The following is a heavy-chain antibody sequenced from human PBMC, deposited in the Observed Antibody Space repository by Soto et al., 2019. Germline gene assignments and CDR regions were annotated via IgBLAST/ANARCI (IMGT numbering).Heavy chain of an antibody. CDR1: GGTFSNYP. V-gene: IGHV1-69*12. J-gene: IGHJ2*01. D-gene: IGHD5-12*01. Sequence: QVQLVQSGAEVTKPGSSVKVSCKASGGTFSNYPISWGRQAPGQGLEWMGGIIPIFGTVNYAQKFQGRVTITADESTSTSYMELSSLRSEDTAVYYCARGNHRWLQLWYFDLWGRGTLVTVSS. CDR2: IIPIFGTV. CDR3: ARGNHRWLQLWYFDL.